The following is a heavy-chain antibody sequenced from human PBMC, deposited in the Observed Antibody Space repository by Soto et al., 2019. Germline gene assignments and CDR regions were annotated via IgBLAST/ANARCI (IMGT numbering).Heavy chain of an antibody. Sequence: QVQLEQSGAEVKTLGSSVKVSCKASGDTFNNYAISWVRQAPGQGLEWMGGIIPIFGTANYAPQFQDRVTITADEATSPAYMQLTSLQSDDTAVYFCARGARFLEWLSFDHWGQGTLVTVSS. J-gene: IGHJ4*02. V-gene: IGHV1-69*12. D-gene: IGHD3-3*01. CDR1: GDTFNNYA. CDR3: ARGARFLEWLSFDH. CDR2: IIPIFGTA.